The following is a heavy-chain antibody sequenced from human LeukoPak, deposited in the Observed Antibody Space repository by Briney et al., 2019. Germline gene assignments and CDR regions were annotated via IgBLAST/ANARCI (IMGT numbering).Heavy chain of an antibody. Sequence: GGSLRLSCAASGFTFSSYWIHWVRQAPGKGLVWVSRINNDGSNTIYADSVKGRFTMSRDNAKNTLYLQMNSLTAEDTAVYYCARGGFNHAFDVWGQGTMVTVSS. D-gene: IGHD1-14*01. V-gene: IGHV3-74*01. CDR1: GFTFSSYW. J-gene: IGHJ3*01. CDR3: ARGGFNHAFDV. CDR2: INNDGSNT.